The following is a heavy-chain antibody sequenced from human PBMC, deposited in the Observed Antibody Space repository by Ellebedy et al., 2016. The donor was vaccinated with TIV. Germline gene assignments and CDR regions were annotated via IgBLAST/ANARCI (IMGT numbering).Heavy chain of an antibody. Sequence: PGGSLRLSCSASGLTFSSYAMHWVRQAPGKGLEYVSAISSNGGSTYYADSVKGRFTISRDNSKNTLYLQMSSLRAEDTAVYYCVKDGYSSGWYPIFDYWGQGTLVTVSS. CDR2: ISSNGGST. CDR3: VKDGYSSGWYPIFDY. D-gene: IGHD6-19*01. CDR1: GLTFSSYA. J-gene: IGHJ4*02. V-gene: IGHV3-64D*06.